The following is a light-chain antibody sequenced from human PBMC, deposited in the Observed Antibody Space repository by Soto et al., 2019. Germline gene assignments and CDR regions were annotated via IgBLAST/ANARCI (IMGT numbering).Light chain of an antibody. Sequence: EIVMTQSPATLSVSPGERATLSCRASQSVSSNLAWYQQKPGQAPRLLICDAATRATGIPARFSGSGSGTEFTLTISSLQSEDFAVYYCQQYNNWPQTFGGGTKVEIK. CDR3: QQYNNWPQT. CDR1: QSVSSN. V-gene: IGKV3-15*01. J-gene: IGKJ4*01. CDR2: DAA.